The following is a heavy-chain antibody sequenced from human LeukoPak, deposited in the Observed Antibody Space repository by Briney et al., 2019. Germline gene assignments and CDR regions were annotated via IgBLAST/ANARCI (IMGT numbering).Heavy chain of an antibody. CDR2: IKPDGTEK. Sequence: GGSLRLSCAASGFTFSSYGMHWVRQALGKGLEWVANIKPDGTEKYYVDSVKGRFTISRDNAKNSLYLQMNSLKIEDTAVYFCASHYYDVWGQGTMVTVSS. V-gene: IGHV3-7*03. D-gene: IGHD3-10*01. CDR3: ASHYYDV. CDR1: GFTFSSYG. J-gene: IGHJ3*01.